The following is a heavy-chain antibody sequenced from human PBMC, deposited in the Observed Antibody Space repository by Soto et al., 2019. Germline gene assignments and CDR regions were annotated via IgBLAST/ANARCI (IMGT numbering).Heavy chain of an antibody. Sequence: QVQVVQSGDEVKETGASVRVSCKTSGYSFTAYGISWVRQAPGQGREWMGWISCYNGKTKYAQKVQGRVTMTTDTSTSTAYMEVRSLRSDYTALYYCARDAPPTELRFFEWHNFDYNGMDVWGQGTTVTVSS. V-gene: IGHV1-18*01. D-gene: IGHD3-3*01. CDR1: GYSFTAYG. J-gene: IGHJ6*02. CDR3: ARDAPPTELRFFEWHNFDYNGMDV. CDR2: ISCYNGKT.